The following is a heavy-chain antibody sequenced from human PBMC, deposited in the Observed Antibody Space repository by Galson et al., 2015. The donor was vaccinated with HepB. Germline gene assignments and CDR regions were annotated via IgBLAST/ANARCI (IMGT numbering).Heavy chain of an antibody. CDR3: AREGYGGIDAFDI. J-gene: IGHJ3*02. D-gene: IGHD4-23*01. Sequence: SVKVSCKASGYSFTAYYLHWVRQVPGQGLEWMGRVTPESGVTIYAQKFQGRVTMTRDTSISTVYMEMTSLRIDDTALYYCAREGYGGIDAFDIWGQGTMVIVSS. CDR1: GYSFTAYY. CDR2: VTPESGVT. V-gene: IGHV1-2*06.